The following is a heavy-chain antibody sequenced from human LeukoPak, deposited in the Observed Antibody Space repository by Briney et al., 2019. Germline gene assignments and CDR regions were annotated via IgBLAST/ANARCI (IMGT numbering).Heavy chain of an antibody. CDR3: ARENYYGSGSYYSKYNWFDP. D-gene: IGHD3-10*01. Sequence: GGSLRLSCAASGFTFSSYAMSWVRQAPGKGLEWVAAISGTGGSTSYADSVKGRFTISRDNAKNSLYLQMNSLRAEDTAVYYCARENYYGSGSYYSKYNWFDPWGQGTLVTVSS. J-gene: IGHJ5*02. CDR1: GFTFSSYA. CDR2: ISGTGGST. V-gene: IGHV3-23*01.